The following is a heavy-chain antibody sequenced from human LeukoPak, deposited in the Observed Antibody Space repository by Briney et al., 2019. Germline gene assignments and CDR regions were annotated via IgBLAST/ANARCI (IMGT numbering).Heavy chain of an antibody. CDR3: ARATYGSGSYYYFDN. V-gene: IGHV3-21*01. J-gene: IGHJ4*02. CDR2: TSSSSSNI. Sequence: GGSLRLSCAASGFTFSSYSMNWVRQASGKGLEWVSSTSSSSSNIYYADSVKGRFTISRDNAKNSLYLQMNSLRAEDTAVYYCARATYGSGSYYYFDNWGQGTLVTVSS. CDR1: GFTFSSYS. D-gene: IGHD3-10*01.